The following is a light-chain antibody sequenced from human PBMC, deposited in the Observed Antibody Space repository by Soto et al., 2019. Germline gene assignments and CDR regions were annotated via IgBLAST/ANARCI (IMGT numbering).Light chain of an antibody. CDR3: MQALQTPVT. CDR1: QGLLHRNGYHL. CDR2: LAS. J-gene: IGKJ3*01. Sequence: IVMTQASLFLPVHPGEPASFFCRSCQGLLHRNGYHLLDWYVQKPGQSPQLQIYLASNRASGVPDRFSGSGSGTDFTLKISRVEAEDVGVYYCMQALQTPVTFGPGTKVDV. V-gene: IGKV2-28*01.